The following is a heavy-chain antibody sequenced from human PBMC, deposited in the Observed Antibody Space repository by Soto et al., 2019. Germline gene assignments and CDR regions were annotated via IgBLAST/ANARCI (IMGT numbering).Heavy chain of an antibody. CDR1: GGTFSSYA. J-gene: IGHJ5*02. CDR3: ARVRALRFLGRPNWFDP. D-gene: IGHD3-3*01. Sequence: GASVKVSCKASGGTFSSYAISWVRQAPGQGLEWMGGIIPIFGTANYAQKFQGRVTITADKSTSTAYMELSSLRSEDTAVYYCARVRALRFLGRPNWFDPWGQGTLVTVSS. V-gene: IGHV1-69*06. CDR2: IIPIFGTA.